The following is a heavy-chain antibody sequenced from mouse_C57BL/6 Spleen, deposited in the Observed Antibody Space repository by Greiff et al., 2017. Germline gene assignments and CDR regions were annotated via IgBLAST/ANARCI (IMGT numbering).Heavy chain of an antibody. CDR1: GYTFTDYN. CDR2: INPNNGGT. CDR3: ARGRLRRGPYFDY. D-gene: IGHD2-4*01. J-gene: IGHJ2*01. V-gene: IGHV1-18*01. Sequence: VQLKESGPELVKPGASVKIPCKASGYTFTDYNMDWVKQSHGKSLEWIGDINPNNGGTIYNQKFKGKATLTVDKSSSTAYMELRSLTSEDTAVYYCARGRLRRGPYFDYWGQGTTLTVSS.